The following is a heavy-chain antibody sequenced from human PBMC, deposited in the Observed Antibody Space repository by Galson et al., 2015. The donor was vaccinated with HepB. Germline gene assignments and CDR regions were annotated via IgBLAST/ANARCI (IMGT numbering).Heavy chain of an antibody. CDR2: IATGNTHM. D-gene: IGHD2-2*01. J-gene: IGHJ3*02. CDR1: GFTLSTYN. V-gene: IGHV3-21*01. Sequence: SLRLSCAASGFTLSTYNMNWVRQAPGKGLEWVSFIATGNTHMKYAESVKGRFTISRDDAKNSLYLRMSSLRAEDTAIYYCARDLSTSRRAYDIWGQGTLVTVSS. CDR3: ARDLSTSRRAYDI.